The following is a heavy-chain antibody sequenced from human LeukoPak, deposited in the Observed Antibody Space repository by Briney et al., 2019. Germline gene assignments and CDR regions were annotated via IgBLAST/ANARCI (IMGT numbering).Heavy chain of an antibody. CDR2: IKSKTDGGTT. Sequence: GGSLRLSCAASGFTFSNACTRWVPEAPREGLEWGGRIKSKTDGGTTDYAAPVKGRFTISRDDSKNTLYLQMNSLKTEDTAVYYCTTDSSVPNYYYGMDVWGQGTTVTVSS. D-gene: IGHD6-6*01. J-gene: IGHJ6*02. V-gene: IGHV3-15*01. CDR3: TTDSSVPNYYYGMDV. CDR1: GFTFSNAC.